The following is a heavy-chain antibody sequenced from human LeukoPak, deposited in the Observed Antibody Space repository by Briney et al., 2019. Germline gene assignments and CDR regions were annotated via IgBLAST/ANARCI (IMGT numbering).Heavy chain of an antibody. V-gene: IGHV1-8*02. Sequence: ASVKVSCKASGYTFTGYYMHWVRQAPGQGLEWMGWINPNSGNTGYAQKFQGRVTMTRNTSISTAYMELSSLRSEDTAVYYCARVIAAAGIHPREYWGQGTLVTVSS. J-gene: IGHJ4*02. D-gene: IGHD6-13*01. CDR2: INPNSGNT. CDR3: ARVIAAAGIHPREY. CDR1: GYTFTGYY.